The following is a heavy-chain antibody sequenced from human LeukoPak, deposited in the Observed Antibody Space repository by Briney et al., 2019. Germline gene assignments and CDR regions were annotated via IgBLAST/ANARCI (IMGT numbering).Heavy chain of an antibody. CDR2: IRYDGSYE. D-gene: IGHD5-24*01. V-gene: IGHV3-30*02. Sequence: GGSLRLSCAASGFTFNSYGMHWVRQAPGKGLEWVAFIRYDGSYEYYGDSVKGRFTIPRDNSKTTLYLQMNSLRSEDTAVYYCAKDGGLHLYYYYNYMDIWGKGTTVTVSS. CDR1: GFTFNSYG. J-gene: IGHJ6*03. CDR3: AKDGGLHLYYYYNYMDI.